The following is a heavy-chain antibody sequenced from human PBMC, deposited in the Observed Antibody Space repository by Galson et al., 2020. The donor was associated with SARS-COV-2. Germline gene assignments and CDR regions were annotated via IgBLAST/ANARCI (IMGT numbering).Heavy chain of an antibody. D-gene: IGHD4-4*01. Sequence: SVTLSLTCTVSNYSITFGYYWAWIRQPPGKGLEWIGSIHHSGSTYYNPSLVSRVTISVDTSKNQVSLKVISATAADMAVYYCARDATVTGVGYFDYWGQGTQVTVSS. J-gene: IGHJ4*02. CDR2: IHHSGST. V-gene: IGHV4-38-2*02. CDR3: ARDATVTGVGYFDY. CDR1: NYSITFGYY.